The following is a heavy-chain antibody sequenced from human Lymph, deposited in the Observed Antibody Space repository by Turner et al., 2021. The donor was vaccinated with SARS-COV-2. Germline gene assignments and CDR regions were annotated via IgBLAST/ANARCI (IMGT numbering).Heavy chain of an antibody. J-gene: IGHJ4*02. CDR1: VFTFSTYR. V-gene: IGHV3-21*01. D-gene: IGHD4-17*01. Sequence: DVPQVESGGGLFTSGGSLRLSCAASVFTFSTYRMNGVRQAPGKGLEWISSISSSSSYRYYADSVKGRFTISRDDAKNSLYLQMNSLRAEDTAVYYCARDIPTTADYFDYWGQGTLVTVSS. CDR3: ARDIPTTADYFDY. CDR2: ISSSSSYR.